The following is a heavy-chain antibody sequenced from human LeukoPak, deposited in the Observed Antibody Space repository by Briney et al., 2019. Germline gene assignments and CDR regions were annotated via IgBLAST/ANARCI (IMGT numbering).Heavy chain of an antibody. V-gene: IGHV4-38-2*02. J-gene: IGHJ4*02. CDR2: IYHSGST. CDR1: GYSISSGFY. D-gene: IGHD3-22*01. CDR3: ARGKSITMIVVATDSGLFDY. Sequence: SETLSLTCTVSGYSISSGFYWGWIRQPPGKGLECIGSIYHSGSTYYNPSLKSRVTISVDTSKNQFSLKLSSVTAADTAVYYCARGKSITMIVVATDSGLFDYWGQGTLVTVSS.